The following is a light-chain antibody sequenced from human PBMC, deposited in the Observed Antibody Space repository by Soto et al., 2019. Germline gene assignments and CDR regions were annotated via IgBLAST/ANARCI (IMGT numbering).Light chain of an antibody. CDR3: QQSYSTPRIT. CDR1: QSISSY. Sequence: DIQMTQSPSSLSASVGDRVTITCRASQSISSYLNWYQQKPGKAPKLLIYAASSLQSGVPSRFSGSGSGTDFTLTISSLQPEDFATYYCQQSYSTPRITFGQGRRLEIK. J-gene: IGKJ5*01. V-gene: IGKV1-39*01. CDR2: AAS.